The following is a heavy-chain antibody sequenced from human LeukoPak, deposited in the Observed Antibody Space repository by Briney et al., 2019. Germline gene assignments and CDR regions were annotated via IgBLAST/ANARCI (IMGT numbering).Heavy chain of an antibody. J-gene: IGHJ3*02. CDR3: AKDPGAYSGYGDAFDM. CDR2: ISGSGGST. D-gene: IGHD5-12*01. V-gene: IGHV3-23*01. Sequence: GGPLRLSCAASRFTFSSYAMSWVRQAPGKGLEWVSAISGSGGSTYYADSVKGRFTISRDNSKNTLYLQMNSLRAEDTAVYYCAKDPGAYSGYGDAFDMWGQGTMVTVSS. CDR1: RFTFSSYA.